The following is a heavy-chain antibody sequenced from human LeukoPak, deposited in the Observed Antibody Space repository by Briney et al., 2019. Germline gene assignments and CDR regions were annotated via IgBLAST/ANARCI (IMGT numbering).Heavy chain of an antibody. V-gene: IGHV1-8*02. CDR1: GYTFTSYD. CDR2: MSPNSGNT. D-gene: IGHD7-27*01. CDR3: VRTPPNWGADF. Sequence: ASVKVSCKASGYTFTSYDINWMRQATGQGLEWMGWMSPNSGNTGYAQKFQGRVTMTRDTPTGTAYLELSSLRSEDSAVYYCVRTPPNWGADFWGQGTLVTVSS. J-gene: IGHJ4*02.